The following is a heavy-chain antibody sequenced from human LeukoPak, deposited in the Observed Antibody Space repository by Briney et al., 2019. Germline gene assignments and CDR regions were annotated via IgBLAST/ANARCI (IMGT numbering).Heavy chain of an antibody. Sequence: SETLSLTCTVSGGSISSSSYYWGWLRQPPGKGLEWIGSIYYSGSTYYNPSLKSRVTISVDTSKNQFSLKLSSVTAADTAVYYCARADYYDSSGYLGAFDIWGQGTMVTVSS. J-gene: IGHJ3*02. D-gene: IGHD3-22*01. CDR1: GGSISSSSYY. CDR3: ARADYYDSSGYLGAFDI. CDR2: IYYSGST. V-gene: IGHV4-39*07.